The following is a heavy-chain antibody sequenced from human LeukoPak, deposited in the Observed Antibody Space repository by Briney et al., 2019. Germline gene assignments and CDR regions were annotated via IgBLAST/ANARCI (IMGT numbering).Heavy chain of an antibody. CDR3: PRGSGSSSWYRALLGSGPNFDY. CDR1: GYTFTSYG. Sequence: ASVKVSCKASGYTFTSYGISWVRQAPGQGLEWMGWISAYTGNANYAQKLQGRVIMTTDTSTSTAYMELRSLRSDDTAVYYCPRGSGSSSWYRALLGSGPNFDYWGQGTLGTGSS. CDR2: ISAYTGNA. J-gene: IGHJ4*02. D-gene: IGHD6-13*01. V-gene: IGHV1-18*01.